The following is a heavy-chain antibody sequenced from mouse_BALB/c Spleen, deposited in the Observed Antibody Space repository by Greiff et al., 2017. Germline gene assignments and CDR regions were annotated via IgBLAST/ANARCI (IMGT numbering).Heavy chain of an antibody. CDR2: ISDGGSYT. Sequence: EVQLVESGGGLVMPGGSLKLSCAASGFTFSDYYMYWVRQTPEKRLEWVATISDGGSYTYYPDSVKGRFTISRDNAKNNLYLQMSSLKSEDTAMYYCARDNGTNAMDYWGQGTSVTVSS. D-gene: IGHD2-1*01. CDR1: GFTFSDYY. J-gene: IGHJ4*01. V-gene: IGHV5-4*02. CDR3: ARDNGTNAMDY.